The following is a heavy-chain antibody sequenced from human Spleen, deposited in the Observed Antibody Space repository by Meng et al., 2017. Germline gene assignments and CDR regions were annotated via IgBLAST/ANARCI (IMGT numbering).Heavy chain of an antibody. CDR3: ARGPSIYGDYNWFDS. CDR1: GYTFAAYW. J-gene: IGHJ5*01. V-gene: IGHV1-69*06. Sequence: QVQLVQLGAEVKKPGASVQVSCKASGYTFAAYWIQWVRQAPGQGLEWMGGIIPIFATTNYAQKFQGRVTITADRSTATAYMDLSSLRSEDTAIYYCARGPSIYGDYNWFDSWGQGTLVTVSS. CDR2: IIPIFATT. D-gene: IGHD4-17*01.